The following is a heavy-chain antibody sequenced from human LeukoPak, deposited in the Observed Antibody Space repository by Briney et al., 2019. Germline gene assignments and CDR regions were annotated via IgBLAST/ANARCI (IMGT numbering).Heavy chain of an antibody. V-gene: IGHV3-74*01. CDR2: INNDGSNT. CDR1: GFTFSSYW. J-gene: IGHJ4*02. CDR3: ARDTITIDY. D-gene: IGHD4-11*01. Sequence: GGSLRLSCAASGFTFSSYWMHWVRQAPGKGLVWVSRINNDGSNTWYADSVKGRFTFSRDNAKNTLYLQMNSLRAEDTAVYYCARDTITIDYWGQGTLVTVSS.